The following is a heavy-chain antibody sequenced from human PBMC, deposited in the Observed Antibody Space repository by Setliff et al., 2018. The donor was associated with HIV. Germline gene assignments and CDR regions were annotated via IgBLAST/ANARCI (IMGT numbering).Heavy chain of an antibody. CDR3: ARYWGSYPEHFDY. Sequence: PSETLSLTCAVYGETFSGYYWSWIRQPPGKGLEWIGEINHSGSTTYHPSLRSRATISADTSKNQFSLDLSSVTAADTAVYYCARYWGSYPEHFDYWGQGTLVTVSS. V-gene: IGHV4-34*01. D-gene: IGHD1-26*01. J-gene: IGHJ4*02. CDR1: GETFSGYY. CDR2: INHSGST.